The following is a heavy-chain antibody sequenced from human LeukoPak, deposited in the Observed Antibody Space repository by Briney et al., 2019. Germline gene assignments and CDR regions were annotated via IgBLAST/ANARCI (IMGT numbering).Heavy chain of an antibody. CDR2: IYTSGST. D-gene: IGHD6-19*01. V-gene: IGHV4-4*07. Sequence: SETLSLTCTVSAGCISSYYWSCIRQPAGKGLEWIGRIYTSGSTNYNPSLKSRVTMSVDTSKNQFSLKLSSVTAADTAVYYCARDRVAVAGGIDYWGQGTLVTVSS. CDR3: ARDRVAVAGGIDY. J-gene: IGHJ4*02. CDR1: AGCISSYY.